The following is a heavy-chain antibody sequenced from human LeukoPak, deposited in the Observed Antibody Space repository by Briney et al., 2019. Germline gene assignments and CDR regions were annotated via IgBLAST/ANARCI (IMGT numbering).Heavy chain of an antibody. D-gene: IGHD2-8*01. Sequence: SQTLSLTCTVSGASISSGSYYWSWIRQPAWKGLELIRRIYTSGSTNYNPSLKSRVTISVDTSKNQFSLKLSSVTAADTAVYYCARGYCTNGVCYRGGYYFDYWGQGTLVTVSS. V-gene: IGHV4-61*02. CDR3: ARGYCTNGVCYRGGYYFDY. CDR1: GASISSGSYY. J-gene: IGHJ4*02. CDR2: IYTSGST.